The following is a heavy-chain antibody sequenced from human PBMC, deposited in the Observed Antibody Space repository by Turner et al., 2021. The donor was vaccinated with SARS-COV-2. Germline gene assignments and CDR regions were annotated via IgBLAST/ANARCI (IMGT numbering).Heavy chain of an antibody. V-gene: IGHV1-2*02. J-gene: IGHJ4*02. Sequence: QVQLVQSGAEVKKPWASVKFSCKASGSTFTGYSMHWVRQAPGQGLEWMAWINPNSGGTNYAQKFQGRVTMTRDTSISTAYMELSRLISDDTAVYYCARDAGYCTSTSCYTSDYFDYWGQGTLVTVSS. CDR2: INPNSGGT. CDR3: ARDAGYCTSTSCYTSDYFDY. D-gene: IGHD2-2*02. CDR1: GSTFTGYS.